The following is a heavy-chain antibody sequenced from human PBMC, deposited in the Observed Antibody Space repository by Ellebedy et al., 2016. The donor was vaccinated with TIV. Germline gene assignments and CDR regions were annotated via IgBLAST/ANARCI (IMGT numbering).Heavy chain of an antibody. D-gene: IGHD5-24*01. J-gene: IGHJ6*02. CDR3: ARRVALPGAPGWGYNMDV. CDR2: ISFSNII. Sequence: GESLKISXEASGLTFRTDYMNWVRQAPGKGPEWLSYISFSNIIFYADSVKGRFTISRDNAKNSLYLQMNSLRAEDTAVYYCARRVALPGAPGWGYNMDVWGLGTTVTVSS. CDR1: GLTFRTDY. V-gene: IGHV3-69-1*02.